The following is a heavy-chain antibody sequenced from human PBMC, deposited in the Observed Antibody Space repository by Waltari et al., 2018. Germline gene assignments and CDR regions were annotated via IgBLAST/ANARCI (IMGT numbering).Heavy chain of an antibody. J-gene: IGHJ2*01. V-gene: IGHV1-3*01. D-gene: IGHD6-13*01. Sequence: QVQLVQSGAEVKKPGASVKVSCKASGYSFTSYAMHWFLQAPGQRLEWMGWINAGNGNTKYSQKFKGRVTITRDTSASTAYMELSSLRSEDTAVYYCAGGSSWSPTWYFDLWGRGTLVTVSS. CDR3: AGGSSWSPTWYFDL. CDR1: GYSFTSYA. CDR2: INAGNGNT.